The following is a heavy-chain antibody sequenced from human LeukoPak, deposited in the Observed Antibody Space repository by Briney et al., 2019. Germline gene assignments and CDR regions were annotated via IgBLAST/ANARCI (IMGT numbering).Heavy chain of an antibody. D-gene: IGHD3-22*01. J-gene: IGHJ4*02. Sequence: PGGSLRLSCAASGFTFSSYAMSWVRQAPGKGLEWVSAISGSGGSTDYADSVKGRFTISRDNSKNTLYLQMNSLRAEDTAVYYCAKRGSRINRIDTWYWGQGTLVTVSS. CDR3: AKRGSRINRIDTWY. V-gene: IGHV3-23*01. CDR1: GFTFSSYA. CDR2: ISGSGGST.